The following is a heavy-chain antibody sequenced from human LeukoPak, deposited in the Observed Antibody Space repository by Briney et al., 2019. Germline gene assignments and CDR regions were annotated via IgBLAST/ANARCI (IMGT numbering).Heavy chain of an antibody. CDR3: ARAPRYYDSSGDDI. D-gene: IGHD3-22*01. V-gene: IGHV3-48*01. J-gene: IGHJ3*02. CDR2: ISSSSSTI. Sequence: GGSLRLSCAASGFTFSSYSMSWVRQAPGKGLEWVSYISSSSSTIYYADSVKGRFTISRDNAKNSLYLQMNSLRAEDTAVYYCARAPRYYDSSGDDIWGQGTMVTVSS. CDR1: GFTFSSYS.